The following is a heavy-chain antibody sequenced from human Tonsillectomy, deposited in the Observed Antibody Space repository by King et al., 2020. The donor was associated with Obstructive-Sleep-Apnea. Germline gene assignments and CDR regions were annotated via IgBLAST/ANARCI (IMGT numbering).Heavy chain of an antibody. CDR2: ISYDGSNK. V-gene: IGHV3-30*04. CDR3: ARDLAYCSSTSCYGGDYDYFGMDV. CDR1: GFTFNIYT. Sequence: QLVQSGGGVVQPGRSLRLSCAASGFTFNIYTIHWVRQAPGKGLEWVALISYDGSNKYYADSVKGRFTISRDNPKNTLFLQMNSLRAEDTAVYYCARDLAYCSSTSCYGGDYDYFGMDVWGQGTTVTVSS. D-gene: IGHD2-2*01. J-gene: IGHJ6*02.